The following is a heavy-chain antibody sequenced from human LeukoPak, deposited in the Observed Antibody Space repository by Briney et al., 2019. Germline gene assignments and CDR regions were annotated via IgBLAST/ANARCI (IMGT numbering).Heavy chain of an antibody. D-gene: IGHD6-13*01. CDR1: GFTFDDYA. CDR3: AKVTGGAAMAVDY. Sequence: RPGGSLRLSCAASGFTFDDYAMHWVRQAPGKGLEWVSGISWNSGSIGYADSVKGRFTISRDNSKNTLYLQMNSLRAEDTAVFYCAKVTGGAAMAVDYWGQGTLVTVSS. CDR2: ISWNSGSI. J-gene: IGHJ4*02. V-gene: IGHV3-9*01.